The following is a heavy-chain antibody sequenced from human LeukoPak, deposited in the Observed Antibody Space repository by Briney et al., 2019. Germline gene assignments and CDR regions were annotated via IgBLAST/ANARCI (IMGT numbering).Heavy chain of an antibody. CDR3: ARSRGYDILTGYRADAFGI. J-gene: IGHJ3*02. CDR2: INPNSGGT. Sequence: ASVKVSCKASGYTFTGYYMHWVRQAPGQGLEWMGWINPNSGGTNYAQKFQGWVTMTRDTSISTAYMELSRLRSDDTAVYYCARSRGYDILTGYRADAFGIWGQGTMVTVSA. V-gene: IGHV1-2*04. D-gene: IGHD3-9*01. CDR1: GYTFTGYY.